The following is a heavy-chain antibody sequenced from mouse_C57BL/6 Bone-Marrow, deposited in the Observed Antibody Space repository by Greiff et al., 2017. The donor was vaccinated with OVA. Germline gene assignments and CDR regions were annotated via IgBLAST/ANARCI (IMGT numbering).Heavy chain of an antibody. CDR3: ARHWGYYAMDY. CDR2: ISSGGSYT. V-gene: IGHV5-6*01. Sequence: EVQLVESGGDLVKPGGSLKLSCAASGFTFSSYGMSWVRQTPDKRLEWVATISSGGSYTYYPDSVKGRFTISRDNAKNTLYLQMSSLKSEDTAMYYCARHWGYYAMDYWGQGTSVTVSS. J-gene: IGHJ4*01. CDR1: GFTFSSYG.